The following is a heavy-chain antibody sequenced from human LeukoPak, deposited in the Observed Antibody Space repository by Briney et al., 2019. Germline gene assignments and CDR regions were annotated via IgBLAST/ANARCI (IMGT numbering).Heavy chain of an antibody. J-gene: IGHJ4*02. CDR1: EFTFSNYW. V-gene: IGHV3-7*01. Sequence: GGSLRLSCAASEFTFSNYWMSWVRQPPGKGLERVAHTSQDGSKNYYVDSVSSRFTISRDNAKNSLYLHMNILRAEDTAVYYCATTVAGYPDDYFDFWGQGILVTVSS. CDR3: ATTVAGYPDDYFDF. D-gene: IGHD6-19*01. CDR2: TSQDGSKN.